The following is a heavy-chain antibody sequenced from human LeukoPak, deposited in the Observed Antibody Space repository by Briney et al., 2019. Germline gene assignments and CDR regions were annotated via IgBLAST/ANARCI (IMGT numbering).Heavy chain of an antibody. CDR2: ISYDGSNK. CDR1: GFSFNDYA. J-gene: IGHJ4*02. CDR3: ARDSVAGTSLDY. Sequence: PGGSLRLSCAASGFSFNDYAMHWVRQAPGKGLEWVAVISYDGSNKYYADSVKGRFTISRDNSKNTLYLQMNSLRPEDTAVYDCARDSVAGTSLDYWGQGTLVTVSS. D-gene: IGHD6-19*01. V-gene: IGHV3-30-3*01.